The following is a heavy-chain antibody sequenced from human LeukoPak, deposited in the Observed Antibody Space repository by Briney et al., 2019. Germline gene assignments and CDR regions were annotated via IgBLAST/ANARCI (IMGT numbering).Heavy chain of an antibody. D-gene: IGHD3-22*01. CDR3: ATTQDYYDSSGPDAFDI. V-gene: IGHV1-24*01. CDR1: GYTLTELS. Sequence: ASVKVSCKVSGYTLTELSMHWVRQAPGKGLEWMGGFDPEDGETIYAQKFQGRVTMTEDTSTDTAYMELSSLRPEDTAVYYCATTQDYYDSSGPDAFDIWGQGTMVTVSS. CDR2: FDPEDGET. J-gene: IGHJ3*02.